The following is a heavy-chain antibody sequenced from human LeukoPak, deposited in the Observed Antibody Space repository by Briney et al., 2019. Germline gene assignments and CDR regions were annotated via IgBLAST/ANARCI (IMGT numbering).Heavy chain of an antibody. V-gene: IGHV3-66*01. Sequence: GGSLRLSCGASGFTVSTNYMSWVRQARGKGLEWVSIIYSGGSTYYADSVKGRFTISRDNSKNTLYLQMNSLRAEDTAVYYCASYRYGRSFAFDIWGQGTMVTVSS. CDR2: IYSGGST. CDR3: ASYRYGRSFAFDI. J-gene: IGHJ3*02. D-gene: IGHD6-6*01. CDR1: GFTVSTNY.